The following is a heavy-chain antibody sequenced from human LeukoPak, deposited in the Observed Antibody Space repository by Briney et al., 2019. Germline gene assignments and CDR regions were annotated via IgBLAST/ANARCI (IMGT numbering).Heavy chain of an antibody. J-gene: IGHJ4*02. CDR3: ARGYGDYGKYYFDS. D-gene: IGHD4-17*01. CDR1: GFTFSTYP. Sequence: GGSLRLSCAASGFTFSTYPMNWVRQAPGKGLEWVSSISSGSGYIYYADSVKGRFIISRDNAKNSLYLQMNSLRAEDTAVYYRARGYGDYGKYYFDSWGQGTLVTVSS. V-gene: IGHV3-21*01. CDR2: ISSGSGYI.